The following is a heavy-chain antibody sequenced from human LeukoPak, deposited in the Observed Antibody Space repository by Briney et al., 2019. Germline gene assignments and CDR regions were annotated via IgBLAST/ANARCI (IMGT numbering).Heavy chain of an antibody. CDR3: ATGSDSPCVFDS. CDR2: LYIGGST. V-gene: IGHV3-66*01. CDR1: GFSVSSNY. J-gene: IGHJ4*02. Sequence: PGGSLRLSCAASGFSVSSNYMSWVRQAPGKGLECVSTLYIGGSTYYADSVKGRFTISRDNSKNTLFLQMSSLRADDTAVYYCATGSDSPCVFDSWGQGTLVTVSS. D-gene: IGHD2-21*01.